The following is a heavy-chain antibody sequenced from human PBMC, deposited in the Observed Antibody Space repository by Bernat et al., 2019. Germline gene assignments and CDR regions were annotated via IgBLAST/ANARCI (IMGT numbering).Heavy chain of an antibody. Sequence: QVQLVQSGAEVKKPGASVKVSCKASGYIFTTYAIYWVRQAPGQRLEYVGWINAGYGNTNYAQKLQGRVTMTTDTSTSTAYMELRSLRSDDTAVYYCARALYGDYVYYFDYWGQGTLVTVSS. D-gene: IGHD4-17*01. CDR3: ARALYGDYVYYFDY. J-gene: IGHJ4*02. V-gene: IGHV1-3*01. CDR2: INAGYGNT. CDR1: GYIFTTYA.